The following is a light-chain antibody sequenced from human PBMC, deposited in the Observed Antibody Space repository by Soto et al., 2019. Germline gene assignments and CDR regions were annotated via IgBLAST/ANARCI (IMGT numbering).Light chain of an antibody. CDR1: SSDVGGYNY. V-gene: IGLV2-14*01. CDR3: SSYTSTTPLI. Sequence: QSALTQPASVSGSPGQSITISCTGTSSDVGGYNYASWYQQHPGKAPQLIIYEVINRPSGVSNRFSGSKSGNTASLTISGLQADDEADYYCSSYTSTTPLIFGGGTKLTVL. J-gene: IGLJ2*01. CDR2: EVI.